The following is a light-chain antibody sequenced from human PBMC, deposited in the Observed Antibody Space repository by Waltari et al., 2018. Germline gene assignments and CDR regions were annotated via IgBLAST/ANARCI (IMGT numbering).Light chain of an antibody. CDR2: AAS. CDR3: QQSFSSPWT. CDR1: QNIRTH. Sequence: DIQMTQSPSSLSASVGDTVTVTCRASQNIRTHLNWYQQKPTTAPKLLIYAASTLHRGVPSRFSGSGSETDFTLTVTNLQPDDFAIYFSQQSFSSPWTFGQGTRV. J-gene: IGKJ1*01. V-gene: IGKV1-39*01.